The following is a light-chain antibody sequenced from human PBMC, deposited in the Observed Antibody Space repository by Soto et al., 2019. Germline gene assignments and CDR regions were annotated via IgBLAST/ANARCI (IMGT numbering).Light chain of an antibody. Sequence: EIVLTHSPGTLSLSRGEKAALSCRASQIVDSSYLAWYQQKPGQAPRLLIYDTSTRATGIPDRFSGSGSGTDFTLTISRMEPEDFAVYYCKQCDNSPWTFGQGTKVDIK. J-gene: IGKJ1*01. CDR3: KQCDNSPWT. V-gene: IGKV3-20*01. CDR2: DTS. CDR1: QIVDSSY.